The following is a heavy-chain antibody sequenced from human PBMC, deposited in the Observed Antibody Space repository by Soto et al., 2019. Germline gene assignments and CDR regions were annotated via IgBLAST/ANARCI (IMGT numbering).Heavy chain of an antibody. CDR2: IIPIFGTA. Sequence: GASVKVSCKASGGTFSSYAISWVRQAPGQGLEWMGGIIPIFGTANYAQKFQGRVTITADESTSTAYMELSSLRSEDTAVYYCARDGSGSYYKTFYNAFDIWGQGTMVTVSS. CDR1: GGTFSSYA. V-gene: IGHV1-69*13. J-gene: IGHJ3*02. CDR3: ARDGSGSYYKTFYNAFDI. D-gene: IGHD3-10*01.